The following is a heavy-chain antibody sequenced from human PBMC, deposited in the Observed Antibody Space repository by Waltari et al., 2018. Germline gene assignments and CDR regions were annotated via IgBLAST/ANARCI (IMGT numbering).Heavy chain of an antibody. Sequence: QLVESGGGLVKPGGSLRLSCAASGFAFSSYHMNWVRQAPGKGLELVSSISSSSTYIYYADSVKGRFTVSRDNAKNALFLQMSSLRVEDTAVYYCASVDSSAFSRSFDYWGLGTLVTVSS. V-gene: IGHV3-21*02. CDR2: ISSSSTYI. CDR3: ASVDSSAFSRSFDY. J-gene: IGHJ4*02. CDR1: GFAFSSYH. D-gene: IGHD3-22*01.